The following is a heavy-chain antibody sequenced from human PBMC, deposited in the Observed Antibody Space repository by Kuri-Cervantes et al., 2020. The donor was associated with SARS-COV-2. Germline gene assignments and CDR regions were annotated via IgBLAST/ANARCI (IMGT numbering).Heavy chain of an antibody. J-gene: IGHJ4*02. Sequence: ESLKISCAVYGGSFSGYYWSWIRQPPGKGLEWIGEINHSGSTYYNPSLKSRVTISVDRSKNQFSLKLRSVTAADTAVYYCATPFGVVPYWGRGTLVTVSS. D-gene: IGHD3-3*01. CDR1: GGSFSGYY. CDR2: INHSGST. V-gene: IGHV4-34*01. CDR3: ATPFGVVPY.